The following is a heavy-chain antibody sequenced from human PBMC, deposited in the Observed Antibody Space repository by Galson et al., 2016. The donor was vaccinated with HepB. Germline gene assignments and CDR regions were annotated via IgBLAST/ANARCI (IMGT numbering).Heavy chain of an antibody. Sequence: SLRLSCAASGFSVSSNYLSWVRQAPGKGLEWVSVIFSAGTTYYADSVKGRFTISRDNSKNTLYLQMNSLRAEDTAVYYRARDRRSVSFDYWGQGTLVTVSS. CDR2: IFSAGTT. V-gene: IGHV3-53*01. CDR3: ARDRRSVSFDY. J-gene: IGHJ4*02. D-gene: IGHD1-26*01. CDR1: GFSVSSNY.